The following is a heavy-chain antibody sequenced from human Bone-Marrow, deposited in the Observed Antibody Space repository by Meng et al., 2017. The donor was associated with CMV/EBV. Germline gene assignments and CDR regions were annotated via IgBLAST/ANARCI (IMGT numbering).Heavy chain of an antibody. CDR2: VRSKPNSYAT. Sequence: GGSLRLSCAASGFLFSGSTMHWVRQASRKGLEWVGRVRSKPNSYATAYAASVKGRFTISRDDSKNMAYLQMNSLKTEDTAVYYCTSSSLPLYYYGMDVWGQGTTVTVSS. V-gene: IGHV3-73*01. J-gene: IGHJ6*02. D-gene: IGHD6-6*01. CDR3: TSSSLPLYYYGMDV. CDR1: GFLFSGST.